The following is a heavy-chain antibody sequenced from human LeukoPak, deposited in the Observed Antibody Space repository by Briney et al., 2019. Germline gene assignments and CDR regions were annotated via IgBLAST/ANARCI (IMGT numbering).Heavy chain of an antibody. J-gene: IGHJ4*02. CDR3: AKDRPGEAWFDY. V-gene: IGHV3-23*01. CDR2: ISTSGGST. D-gene: IGHD7-27*01. CDR1: GFTFSGHA. Sequence: PGGSLRLSCAASGFTFSGHAMSWVRQAPGKGLEWVLGISTSGGSTYYGNSVKGRFAISRDNSKNMVYLQMNSLRAEDTAVYYCAKDRPGEAWFDYWGQGTLVTVSS.